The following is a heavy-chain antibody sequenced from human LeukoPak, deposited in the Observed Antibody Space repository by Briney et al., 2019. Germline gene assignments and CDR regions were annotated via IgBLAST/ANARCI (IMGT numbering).Heavy chain of an antibody. CDR1: GGSFSGYY. Sequence: SETLSLTCAVYGGSFSGYYWTWIRQPPGKGLEWIGEINHSGSTNYNPSLKSRVTISVDTSKNQFSLKLSSVTAADTAVYYCARGLSNSRRTLLGLDYWGQGTLVTVSS. CDR2: INHSGST. J-gene: IGHJ4*02. CDR3: ARGLSNSRRTLLGLDY. D-gene: IGHD3-16*01. V-gene: IGHV4-34*01.